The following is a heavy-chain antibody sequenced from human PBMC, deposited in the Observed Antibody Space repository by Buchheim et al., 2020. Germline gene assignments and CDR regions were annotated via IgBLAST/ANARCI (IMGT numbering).Heavy chain of an antibody. Sequence: EVQLLESGGGLVQPGGSLRLSCAASGFTFSSYAMSWVRQAPGKGLEWVSAISGSGGSTYYADSVKGRFTISRDNSKHTLYLQMNSLRAEDTAVYYCAKGPETWIQLWLGSGNDYWGQGTL. D-gene: IGHD5-18*01. J-gene: IGHJ4*02. CDR1: GFTFSSYA. CDR3: AKGPETWIQLWLGSGNDY. V-gene: IGHV3-23*01. CDR2: ISGSGGST.